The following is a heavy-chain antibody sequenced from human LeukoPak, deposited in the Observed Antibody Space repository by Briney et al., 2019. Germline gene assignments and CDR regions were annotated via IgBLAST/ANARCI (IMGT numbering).Heavy chain of an antibody. CDR2: ISWNSGTI. Sequence: PGGSLRLSCAASGFSFDDYAMHWVRQAPGKGLEWVSGISWNSGTIVYAASVKGRFTISRDNAKNSLYLQMNSLTAEDTALYYCVKVRIVGAPTDYFDYWGQGTLVTVSS. D-gene: IGHD1-26*01. CDR3: VKVRIVGAPTDYFDY. J-gene: IGHJ4*02. V-gene: IGHV3-9*01. CDR1: GFSFDDYA.